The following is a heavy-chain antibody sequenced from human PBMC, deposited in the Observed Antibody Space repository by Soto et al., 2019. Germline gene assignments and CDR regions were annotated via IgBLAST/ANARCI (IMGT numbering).Heavy chain of an antibody. CDR2: VRHTGST. V-gene: IGHV4-34*01. CDR1: GGPFSGFY. D-gene: IGHD2-2*01. CDR3: ATDSTSTHYGMDV. Sequence: PSETLSLTCAVYGGPFSGFYWSWIRQSPGKGLEWLGEVRHTGSTNYNPSLKTRVSISADTSMNQVSLRLTSVTAADTGVYYCATDSTSTHYGMDVWGQGTTVPVSS. J-gene: IGHJ6*02.